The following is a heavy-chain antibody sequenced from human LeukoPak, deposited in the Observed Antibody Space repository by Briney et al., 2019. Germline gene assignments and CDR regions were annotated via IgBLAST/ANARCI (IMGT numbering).Heavy chain of an antibody. CDR3: ARSEYSSSSVWNYYYGMDV. CDR1: GGTFSSYT. CDR2: IIPILGIA. J-gene: IGHJ6*02. V-gene: IGHV1-69*02. Sequence: SVKVSCKASGGTFSSYTLSWLRQAPGQGLEWMGRIIPILGIANYAHNLQGRVTITADKSTSTAYMELSSLRSEDTAVYYCARSEYSSSSVWNYYYGMDVWGQGTTVTVSS. D-gene: IGHD6-6*01.